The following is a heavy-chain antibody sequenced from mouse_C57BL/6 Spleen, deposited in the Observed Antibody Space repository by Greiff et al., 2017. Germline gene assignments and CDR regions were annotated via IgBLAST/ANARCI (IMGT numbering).Heavy chain of an antibody. V-gene: IGHV1-15*01. Sequence: VQLQQSGAELVRPGASVTLSCKASGYTFTDYEMHWVKQTPVHGLEWIGAIDPETGGTAYNQKFKGKAILTADKSSSTAYMELRSLTSEDSAVYYCTWDDYDAWFAYWGQGTPVTVSA. CDR3: TWDDYDAWFAY. CDR2: IDPETGGT. J-gene: IGHJ3*01. D-gene: IGHD2-4*01. CDR1: GYTFTDYE.